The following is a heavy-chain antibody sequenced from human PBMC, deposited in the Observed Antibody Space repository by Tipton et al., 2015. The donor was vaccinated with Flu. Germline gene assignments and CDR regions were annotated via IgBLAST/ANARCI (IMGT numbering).Heavy chain of an antibody. D-gene: IGHD1-14*01. CDR2: ISSNGDNT. CDR1: GFTFSDYA. Sequence: VQLVQSGGVVVQPGGSLRLSCAASGFTFSDYAMHWVRQAPGKGLEYVSAISSNGDNTYYADSVKGRFTISRDNSKNTLYLQMGSLRADDMAVYYCARGMNTGLVDVWRQGTMVTVSS. J-gene: IGHJ6*02. V-gene: IGHV3-64*07. CDR3: ARGMNTGLVDV.